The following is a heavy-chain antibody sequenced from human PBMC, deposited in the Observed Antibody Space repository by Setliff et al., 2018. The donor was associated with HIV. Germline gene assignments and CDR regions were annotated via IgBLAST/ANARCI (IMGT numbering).Heavy chain of an antibody. J-gene: IGHJ4*02. D-gene: IGHD3-22*01. CDR1: GGNFRSYG. V-gene: IGHV1-2*02. Sequence: ASVKVSCKASGGNFRSYGISWVRQAPGQGLEWMGWINPNNGGTNYAQKFQGRVTMTRDTSISTAYMEPSRLRSDDTAVYYCARDYYDSSGYIFFPGLPDYWGQGTLVTVSS. CDR2: INPNNGGT. CDR3: ARDYYDSSGYIFFPGLPDY.